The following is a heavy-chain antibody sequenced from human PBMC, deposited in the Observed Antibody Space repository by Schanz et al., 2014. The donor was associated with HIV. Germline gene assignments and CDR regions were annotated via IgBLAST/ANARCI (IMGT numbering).Heavy chain of an antibody. CDR2: ISGSSIT. Sequence: EVQLLESGGDLVQPGGSLRLSCAASGFTFSSHAMSWVRQAPGKGLEWVSAISGSSITYSADSVKGRFTISRDNSKNTLYLQMNSLRAEDTAVYYCALSRPSGYGGSWYFDLWGRGTLVAVSS. CDR1: GFTFSSHA. J-gene: IGHJ2*01. D-gene: IGHD2-15*01. V-gene: IGHV3-23*01. CDR3: ALSRPSGYGGSWYFDL.